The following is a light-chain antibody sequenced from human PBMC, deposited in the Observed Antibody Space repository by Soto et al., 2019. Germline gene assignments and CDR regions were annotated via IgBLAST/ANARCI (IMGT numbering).Light chain of an antibody. CDR2: WAS. CDR3: QQYSSTPGT. J-gene: IGKJ1*01. CDR1: QSVLYSSNNKNY. V-gene: IGKV4-1*01. Sequence: IVMTQSPDSLAVSLGERATINCKSSQSVLYSSNNKNYLAWYQQKPGQPPKLLIYWASTRESGVPDRFSGSGSGTDFTLTISSLQADDGAVYYCQQYSSTPGTFGQGTKVEIK.